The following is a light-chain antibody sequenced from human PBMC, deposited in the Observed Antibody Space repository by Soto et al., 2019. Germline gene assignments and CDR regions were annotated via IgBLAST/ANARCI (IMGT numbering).Light chain of an antibody. V-gene: IGKV1-5*01. CDR2: DAS. CDR3: QQYNTYSPES. CDR1: QSISSY. J-gene: IGKJ1*01. Sequence: DIHITQSPSSLSASVGYIFTISFLASQSISSYLNWYQQKPGEAPKLLIYDASFLESGVPSRFSGSGSGTEFTLTISSLQPDDFATYYCQQYNTYSPESFGQGTKVDIK.